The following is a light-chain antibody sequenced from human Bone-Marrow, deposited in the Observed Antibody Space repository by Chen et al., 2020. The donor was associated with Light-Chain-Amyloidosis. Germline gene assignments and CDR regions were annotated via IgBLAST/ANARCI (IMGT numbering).Light chain of an antibody. CDR2: YKSDSDN. CDR1: SGINVGMYT. J-gene: IGLJ3*02. V-gene: IGLV5-45*01. CDR3: MIWHSSAWV. Sequence: QAVLTQPASLSASPGASASLTCTLRSGINVGMYTMYWYQQKPGSPPQYLLTYKSDSDNQQGSGVPSLFSGSKDASANEGILLISGLHSEDEADYYCMIWHSSAWVFGGGTKLTVL.